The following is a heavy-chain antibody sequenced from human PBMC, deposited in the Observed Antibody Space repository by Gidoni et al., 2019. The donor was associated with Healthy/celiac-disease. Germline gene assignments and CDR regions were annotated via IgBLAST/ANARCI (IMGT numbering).Heavy chain of an antibody. CDR2: IWYDGSNK. V-gene: IGHV3-33*01. CDR1: GFTFSSYG. D-gene: IGHD3-22*01. Sequence: QVQLVESGGGVVQPGRSLRLPCAASGFTFSSYGMHWVRQAPGKGLEWVAVIWYDGSNKYYADSVKGRFTISRDNSKNTLYLQMNSLRAEDTAVYYCARDRSGFDFFDYWGQRTLVTVSS. J-gene: IGHJ4*02. CDR3: ARDRSGFDFFDY.